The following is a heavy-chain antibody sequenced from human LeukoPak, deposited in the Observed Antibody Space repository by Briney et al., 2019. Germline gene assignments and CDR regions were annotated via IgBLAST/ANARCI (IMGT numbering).Heavy chain of an antibody. CDR2: ISAYNGKT. Sequence: GASVKVSCKASGFTFTSHGFTWVRQAPGQGLEWMGRISAYNGKTNYAQKLQGRVTMSTDTSTSTVYMELRSLRSDDTALYYCARGGLSCSGSIDYWGQGTLVSVSS. D-gene: IGHD3-10*02. J-gene: IGHJ4*02. CDR3: ARGGLSCSGSIDY. CDR1: GFTFTSHG. V-gene: IGHV1-18*04.